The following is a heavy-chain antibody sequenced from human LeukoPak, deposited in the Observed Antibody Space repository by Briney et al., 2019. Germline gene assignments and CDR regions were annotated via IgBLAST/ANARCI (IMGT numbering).Heavy chain of an antibody. CDR1: GFTFRASA. CDR2: IRFDGTVA. CDR3: AKDKSYSELYHFDF. J-gene: IGHJ4*02. Sequence: PGGSLRLSCAASGFTFRASAMNWVRQAPGKGLEWVAFIRFDGTVAEYADSVKGRFAISRDNSQNTLFLQMGSLRPDDTAVYYCAKDKSYSELYHFDFWGQGTLVTVSS. D-gene: IGHD3-3*01. V-gene: IGHV3-30*02.